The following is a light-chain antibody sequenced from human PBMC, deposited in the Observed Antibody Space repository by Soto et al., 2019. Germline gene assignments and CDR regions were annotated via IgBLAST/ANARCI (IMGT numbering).Light chain of an antibody. J-gene: IGKJ4*01. CDR1: QSLVHSDVNTY. Sequence: EIVMTQTPLSSPVTLGQPTSISCRSIQSLVHSDVNTYFIWLHQRPSQPPRVRIYKVSNGFSGVPDRFTGSGAGTEFTLRISRVEAEDVGIYYCRQATRLLSFRGGAKVDIK. CDR2: KVS. V-gene: IGKV2-24*01. CDR3: RQATRLLS.